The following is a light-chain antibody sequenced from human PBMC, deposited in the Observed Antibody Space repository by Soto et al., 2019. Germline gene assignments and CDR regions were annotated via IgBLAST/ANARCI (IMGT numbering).Light chain of an antibody. CDR1: SSDVGGYDY. J-gene: IGLJ1*01. CDR3: TSYAGNNNFCV. CDR2: EVS. Sequence: QSALTQPPSASGSPGQSVTIFCIGTSSDVGGYDYVSWYQQHPGKAPKLIISEVSKRPSGVPDRFSGSKSGNTASLTVSGLQAEDEADYYCTSYAGNNNFCVFGTGTKLTVL. V-gene: IGLV2-8*01.